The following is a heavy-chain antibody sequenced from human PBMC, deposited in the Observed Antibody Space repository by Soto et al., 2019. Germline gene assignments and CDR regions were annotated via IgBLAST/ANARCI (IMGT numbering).Heavy chain of an antibody. V-gene: IGHV4-59*01. CDR2: IYYSGST. CDR1: GGSISSYY. CDR3: ARGVITGSFYYYYGMDV. D-gene: IGHD1-20*01. Sequence: SETLSLTCTVSGGSISSYYWSWIRQPPGKGLEWIGYIYYSGSTNYNPSLKSRVTISVDTSKNQFSLKLSSVTAADTAVYYCARGVITGSFYYYYGMDVWGQGPTVTVSS. J-gene: IGHJ6*02.